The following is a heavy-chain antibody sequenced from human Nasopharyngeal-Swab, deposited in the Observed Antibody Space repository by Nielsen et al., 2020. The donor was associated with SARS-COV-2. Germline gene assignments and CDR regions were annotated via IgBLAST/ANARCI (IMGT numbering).Heavy chain of an antibody. V-gene: IGHV3-33*01. CDR3: ARDPYYSGSYIDYYYYYMDV. D-gene: IGHD1-26*01. J-gene: IGHJ6*03. CDR2: IWYDGSNK. Sequence: WIRQPPGKGLEWVAVIWYDGSNKYYADSVKGRFTISRDNSKNTLYLQMNSLRAEDTAVYYCARDPYYSGSYIDYYYYYMDVWGKGTTVTVSS.